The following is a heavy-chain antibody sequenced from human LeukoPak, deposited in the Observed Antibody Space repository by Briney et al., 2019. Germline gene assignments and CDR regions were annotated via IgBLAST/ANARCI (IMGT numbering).Heavy chain of an antibody. V-gene: IGHV4-34*01. Sequence: PSETLSLTCAVYGGSFSGYYWSWIRQPPGKGLEWIGEINHSGSTNYNPSLKSRVTISVDTSKNRFSLKLSSVTAADTAVYYCARGRGSRKQNWFDPWGQGTLVTVSS. D-gene: IGHD1-14*01. CDR2: INHSGST. CDR3: ARGRGSRKQNWFDP. J-gene: IGHJ5*02. CDR1: GGSFSGYY.